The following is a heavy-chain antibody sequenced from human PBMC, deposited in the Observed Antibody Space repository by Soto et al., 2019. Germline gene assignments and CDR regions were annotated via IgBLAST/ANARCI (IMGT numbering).Heavy chain of an antibody. CDR3: ARALVVVPAAIIYYYYGMDV. V-gene: IGHV3-21*01. CDR1: GGTFSSYS. D-gene: IGHD2-2*01. CDR2: ISSSSSYI. J-gene: IGHJ6*02. Sequence: PGGSLRLSCAAAGGTFSSYSMSWVRQAPGKGLEWVSSISSSSSYIYYADSVKGRFTISRDNAKTSLYLQMNSLRAEDTAVYYCARALVVVPAAIIYYYYGMDVWGQGTTVTVSS.